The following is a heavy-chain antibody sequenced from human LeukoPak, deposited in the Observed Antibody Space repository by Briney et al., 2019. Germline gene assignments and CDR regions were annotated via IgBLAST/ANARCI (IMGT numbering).Heavy chain of an antibody. J-gene: IGHJ3*02. Sequence: PSETLSLTCTVSGGSVSSGSYYWSWIRQPPGKGLEWIGYIYYSGSTKYNPSLKSRVTISVDRSKNQFSLKLSSVTAADTAVYYCARARNYYDSSGYYFGAAFDIWGQGTMVTVSS. CDR1: GGSVSSGSYY. D-gene: IGHD3-22*01. CDR3: ARARNYYDSSGYYFGAAFDI. CDR2: IYYSGST. V-gene: IGHV4-61*01.